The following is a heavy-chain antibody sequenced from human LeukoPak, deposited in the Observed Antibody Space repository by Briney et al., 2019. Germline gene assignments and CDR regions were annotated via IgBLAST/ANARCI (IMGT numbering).Heavy chain of an antibody. CDR3: AREPVYCSSTSCYSYYFDC. Sequence: PGGSLRLSCAASGFTFTSYSMNWVRQAPGKGLEWVSSITSGSRYIYYADSVKGRFTIARDNAKNSLYLQMDGLRAEDTAVYYCAREPVYCSSTSCYSYYFDCWGQGTLATVSS. CDR1: GFTFTSYS. V-gene: IGHV3-21*01. J-gene: IGHJ4*02. CDR2: ITSGSRYI. D-gene: IGHD2-2*01.